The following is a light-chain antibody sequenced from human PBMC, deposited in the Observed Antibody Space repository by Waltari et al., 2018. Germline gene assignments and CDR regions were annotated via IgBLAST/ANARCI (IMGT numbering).Light chain of an antibody. CDR2: GAS. J-gene: IGKJ2*01. V-gene: IGKV3-20*01. CDR1: QSVSSSY. CDR3: QQYGSSPLYT. Sequence: EIVLTQSPGTLSLSPGERATLSCRASQSVSSSYLAWYQQKPGQAPRLLIYGASSRATRIPDRFSGSGSGTDFTLTISRLEPEDFAVYYCQQYGSSPLYTFGQGTKLEI.